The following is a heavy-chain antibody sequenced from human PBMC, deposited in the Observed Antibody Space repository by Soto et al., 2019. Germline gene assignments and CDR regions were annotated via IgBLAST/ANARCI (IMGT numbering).Heavy chain of an antibody. D-gene: IGHD2-2*01. CDR2: ISWSSGSI. CDR3: AIVVVPAAPLSTQIGY. V-gene: IGHV3-9*01. J-gene: IGHJ4*02. Sequence: GGSLRLSCAASGFTFSNNAMSWVRQAPGKGLEWVSSISWSSGSIGYADSVKGRFTISRDNAKNSLYLQMNSLRAEDTALYYCAIVVVPAAPLSTQIGYWGQGTLVTVSS. CDR1: GFTFSNNA.